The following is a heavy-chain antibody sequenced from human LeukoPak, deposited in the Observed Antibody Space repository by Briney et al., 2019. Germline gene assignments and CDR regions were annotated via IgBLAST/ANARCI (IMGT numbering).Heavy chain of an antibody. V-gene: IGHV3-66*01. CDR2: IYSGGST. CDR3: AKDFMVRGTIDY. CDR1: GFTFDDYA. Sequence: PGGSLRLSCAASGFTFDDYAMHWVRQAPGKGLEWVSVIYSGGSTYYADSVKGRFTISRDNSKNTLYLQMNSLRAEDTAVYYCAKDFMVRGTIDYWGQGTLVTVSS. J-gene: IGHJ4*02. D-gene: IGHD3-10*01.